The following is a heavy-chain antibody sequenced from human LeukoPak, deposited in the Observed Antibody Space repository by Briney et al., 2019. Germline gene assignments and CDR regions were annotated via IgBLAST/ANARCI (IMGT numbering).Heavy chain of an antibody. V-gene: IGHV6-1*01. Sequence: SQTLSLTCSLSWDHVSSNSAAWHWLRQSPARGLEWLGRTYYRSQWYNEYGVSVKSRLTISTDTSKNQFSLQLNSVTPEDTAAYYCARELGGFDHWGQGTLVTVCS. J-gene: IGHJ4*02. D-gene: IGHD3-16*01. CDR2: TYYRSQWYN. CDR1: WDHVSSNSAA. CDR3: ARELGGFDH.